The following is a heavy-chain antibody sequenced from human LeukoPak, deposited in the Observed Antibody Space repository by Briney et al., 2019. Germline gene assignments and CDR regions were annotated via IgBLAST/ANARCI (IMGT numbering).Heavy chain of an antibody. CDR3: ARDFCSSTSCYFDS. D-gene: IGHD2-2*01. CDR1: GYSFTTYG. V-gene: IGHV1-18*01. CDR2: ISAFNGNT. Sequence: ASVRVSCKASGYSFTTYGITWVRQAPGQGLEWMGWISAFNGNTNYAQKLQGRVTMTTDTSTSTAYMELRSLRSDDAAVYYCARDFCSSTSCYFDSWGQGTLVTVSS. J-gene: IGHJ4*02.